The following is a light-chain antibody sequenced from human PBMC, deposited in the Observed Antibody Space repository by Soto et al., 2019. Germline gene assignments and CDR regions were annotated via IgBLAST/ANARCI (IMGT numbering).Light chain of an antibody. CDR1: NIGSKS. Sequence: SYELTQPPSVTVAPGKTARITCGGNNIGSKSGHWYQQKPGQAPVLVIYYDSDRPSGIPERFSGSNSGITATLTISRVEVGEEADYYCQVWDTGYHPVFGGGTKLTVL. V-gene: IGLV3-21*04. J-gene: IGLJ2*01. CDR2: YDS. CDR3: QVWDTGYHPV.